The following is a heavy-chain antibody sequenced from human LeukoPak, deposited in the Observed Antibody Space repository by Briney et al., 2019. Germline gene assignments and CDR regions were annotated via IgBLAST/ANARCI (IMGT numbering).Heavy chain of an antibody. J-gene: IGHJ6*03. CDR1: GYTFTSYY. Sequence: ASVKVSCKASGYTFTSYYMHWVRQAPGQGLEWMGIINPSGGSTSYAQKFQGRVTMTRDMSTSTVYLELSSLRSEDTAGYCCARMPRRGSSCYYYYYMDVWGKGTTVTVSS. CDR2: INPSGGST. V-gene: IGHV1-46*01. CDR3: ARMPRRGSSCYYYYYMDV. D-gene: IGHD1-26*01.